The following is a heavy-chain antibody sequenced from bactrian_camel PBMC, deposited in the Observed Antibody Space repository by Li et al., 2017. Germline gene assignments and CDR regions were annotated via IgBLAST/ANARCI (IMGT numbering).Heavy chain of an antibody. CDR3: AASPLLFGGASDLISSWAYKH. J-gene: IGHJ4*01. CDR1: GLSFSNYA. CDR2: ISMYGSST. D-gene: IGHD6*01. V-gene: IGHV3S31*01. Sequence: VQLVESGGDLVQPGGSLRLSCAVSGLSFSNYAMTWVRQAPGKGLEWVASISMYGSSTFYSDSVKGRFTISEDYAENTLYLQMNSLKPEDTATYYCAASPLLFGGASDLISSWAYKHWGQGTQVTVS.